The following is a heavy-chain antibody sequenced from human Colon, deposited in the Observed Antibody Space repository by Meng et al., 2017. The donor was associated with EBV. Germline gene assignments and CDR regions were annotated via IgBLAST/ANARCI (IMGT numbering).Heavy chain of an antibody. Sequence: VEVPASGPGLVKPSEALSLPCTVSGGSIGSYYWSWIRQPPGKGLEWIGYIYYSGSTNYNPSLKSRVTISVDTSKNQFSLKLSSVTAADTAVYYCARHFINWFDPWGQGTLVTVSS. CDR2: IYYSGST. CDR3: ARHFINWFDP. CDR1: GGSIGSYY. J-gene: IGHJ5*02. V-gene: IGHV4-59*08.